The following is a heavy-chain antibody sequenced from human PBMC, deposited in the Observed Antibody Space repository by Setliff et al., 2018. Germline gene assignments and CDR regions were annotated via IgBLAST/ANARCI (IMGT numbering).Heavy chain of an antibody. Sequence: SETLSLTCAVYGGSFNVYFWSWIRQPPGKGLEWIGEISHSGSTNYNPSLKSRVTMSVDKSKNQFSLKLKSVTAADTAVYYCARLSWNGLRYFGLDVWGRGTTVTVSS. D-gene: IGHD3-3*01. J-gene: IGHJ6*04. CDR3: ARLSWNGLRYFGLDV. CDR1: GGSFNVYF. V-gene: IGHV4-34*01. CDR2: ISHSGST.